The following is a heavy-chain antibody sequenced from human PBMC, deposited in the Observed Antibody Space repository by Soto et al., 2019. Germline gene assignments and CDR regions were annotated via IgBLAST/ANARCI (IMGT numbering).Heavy chain of an antibody. Sequence: QVQLVQSGAEVKKPGSSVKVSCKASGGTFSSYAISWVRQAPGQGLEWMGGIIPIFGTANYAQKFQGRVTITADESTSTAYMELSSLRSEDTAVYYCARDGGGYCSSTSCYLWGYYYYYGMDVWGQGTTVTVSS. D-gene: IGHD2-2*01. V-gene: IGHV1-69*01. CDR2: IIPIFGTA. J-gene: IGHJ6*02. CDR1: GGTFSSYA. CDR3: ARDGGGYCSSTSCYLWGYYYYYGMDV.